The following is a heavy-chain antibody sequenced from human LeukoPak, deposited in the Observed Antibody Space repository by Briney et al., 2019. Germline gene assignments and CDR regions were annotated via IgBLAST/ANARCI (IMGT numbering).Heavy chain of an antibody. V-gene: IGHV3-23*01. J-gene: IGHJ6*03. CDR1: GFTFSSSA. CDR2: ISGSDSST. CDR3: AKGRGWEASYYYYYMDV. Sequence: GGSLRLSCAASGFTFSSSAMSWVRQAPGKGLEWVSTISGSDSSTHYADSVKGRFTISRDNSKNTLYLQMNSLRAEDTAVYYCAKGRGWEASYYYYYMDVWGKGTTVTISS. D-gene: IGHD1-26*01.